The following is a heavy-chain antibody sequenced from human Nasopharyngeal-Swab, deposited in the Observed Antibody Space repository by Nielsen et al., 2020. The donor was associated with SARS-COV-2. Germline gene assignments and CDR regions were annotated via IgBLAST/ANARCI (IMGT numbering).Heavy chain of an antibody. J-gene: IGHJ6*03. CDR1: GFTFNSYT. V-gene: IGHV3-21*01. D-gene: IGHD1-26*01. CDR2: ISGSGSYV. Sequence: GGSLRPSCAASGFTFNSYTMTWVRQVPGEGLEWASLISGSGSYVYYADSVKGRFTISKDSAKNSLYLQMTSLRAEDTAVYFCARIAGRGSIYYYYMDVWGTGTTVTVSS. CDR3: ARIAGRGSIYYYYMDV.